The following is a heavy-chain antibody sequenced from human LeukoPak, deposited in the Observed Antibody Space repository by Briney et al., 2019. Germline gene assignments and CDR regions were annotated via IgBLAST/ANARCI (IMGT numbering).Heavy chain of an antibody. D-gene: IGHD1-14*01. CDR2: IKQDGSEK. V-gene: IGHV3-7*01. CDR1: GFTLSSYW. J-gene: IGHJ6*03. CDR3: ATVRSNYYYYYMDV. Sequence: GGSLSLSCAASGFTLSSYWMTWVRQAPGKGLEWVANIKQDGSEKYYVDSVKGRFTISRDNAKNSLYLQMNSLRAEDTAVYYCATVRSNYYYYYMDVWGKGTTVTVSS.